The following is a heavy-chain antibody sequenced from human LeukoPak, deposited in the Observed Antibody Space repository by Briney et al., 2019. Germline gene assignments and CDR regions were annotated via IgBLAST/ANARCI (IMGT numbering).Heavy chain of an antibody. D-gene: IGHD2-2*02. J-gene: IGHJ6*03. CDR2: INHSGST. CDR3: ARGLGLYDYYYYMDV. CDR1: GGSFSGYY. Sequence: SSETLSLTCAVYGGSFSGYYWSWIRQPPGKGLEWIGEINHSGSTNYNPSLKSRVTISVDTSKNQFSLKLSSVTAADTAVYYCARGLGLYDYYYYMDVWGKGTTVTVSS. V-gene: IGHV4-34*01.